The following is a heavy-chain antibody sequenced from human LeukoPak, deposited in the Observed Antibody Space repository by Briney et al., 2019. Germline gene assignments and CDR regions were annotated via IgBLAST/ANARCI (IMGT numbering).Heavy chain of an antibody. D-gene: IGHD4/OR15-4a*01. CDR1: GFTFNTYS. CDR2: ITSSSTTI. V-gene: IGHV3-48*02. J-gene: IGHJ4*02. Sequence: GGSLRLSCAASGFTFNTYSMNWVRQAPGKGLEWLSYITSSSTTIYYADSVKGRFTISRDNAKNSLFLQMNSLRDEDTAVYYCARGSDGAPYYPDYWGQGTLVTVSS. CDR3: ARGSDGAPYYPDY.